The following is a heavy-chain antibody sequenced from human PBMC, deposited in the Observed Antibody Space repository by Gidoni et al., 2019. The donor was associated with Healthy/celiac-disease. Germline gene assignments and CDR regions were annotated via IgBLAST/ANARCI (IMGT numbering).Heavy chain of an antibody. J-gene: IGHJ4*02. CDR3: ARNIRDGAPTPDTPIDY. V-gene: IGHV1-18*01. Sequence: QVQLVQSGAEVKKPGASVKVSCKASGYTFTSYGISWVRQAPGQGLEWMGWISAYNGNTNYAQKPQGRVTMTTDTSTSTAYMELRSLRSDDTAVYYCARNIRDGAPTPDTPIDYWGQGTLVTVSS. CDR2: ISAYNGNT. CDR1: GYTFTSYG. D-gene: IGHD5-18*01.